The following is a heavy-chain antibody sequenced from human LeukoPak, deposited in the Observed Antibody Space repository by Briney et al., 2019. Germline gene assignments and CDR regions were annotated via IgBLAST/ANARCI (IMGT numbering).Heavy chain of an antibody. J-gene: IGHJ4*02. CDR2: IYPGDSDT. CDR1: GYSFTSYW. V-gene: IGHV5-51*01. CDR3: ARQDFPDYDILTGYANFDY. D-gene: IGHD3-9*01. Sequence: GESLKISCKGSGYSFTSYWIGWVRQMPGKGMEWMGIIYPGDSDTRYSPSFQGQVTISAEKSISTAYLQWSSLKASDTAMYYCARQDFPDYDILTGYANFDYWGQGTLVTVSS.